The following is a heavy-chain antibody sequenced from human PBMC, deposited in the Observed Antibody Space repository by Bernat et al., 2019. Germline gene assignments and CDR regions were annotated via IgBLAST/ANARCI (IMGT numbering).Heavy chain of an antibody. V-gene: IGHV1-3*01. CDR3: ARALFPLSNFSDP. D-gene: IGHD1-1*01. J-gene: IGHJ5*02. Sequence: QVQLVQSGAEVKKPGASVKVSCKASGYTFTSYAMHWVRQAPGQRLEWMGWINAGNGNTKYSQNFQGRVTITRDTSASTTYMELNSLRFEDTTVYYCARALFPLSNFSDPWGQGTLVSVSS. CDR1: GYTFTSYA. CDR2: INAGNGNT.